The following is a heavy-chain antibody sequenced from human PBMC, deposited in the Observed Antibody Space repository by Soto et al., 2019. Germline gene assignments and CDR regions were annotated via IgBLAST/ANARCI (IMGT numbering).Heavy chain of an antibody. CDR1: GFTFSSYA. CDR3: AREHARGYSYGPSH. D-gene: IGHD5-18*01. V-gene: IGHV3-30-3*01. Sequence: QVQLVESGGGVVQPGRSLRLSCAASGFTFSSYAMHWVRQAPGKGLEWVAVISYDGSNKYYADSVKGRFTISRDNSKNTLYLQMNSLRAEDTAVYYCAREHARGYSYGPSHWGKGTLVTVSS. J-gene: IGHJ4*02. CDR2: ISYDGSNK.